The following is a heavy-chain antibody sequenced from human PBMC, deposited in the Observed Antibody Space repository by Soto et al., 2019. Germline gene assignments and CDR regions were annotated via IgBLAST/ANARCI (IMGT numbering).Heavy chain of an antibody. CDR1: GFSFTGYX. D-gene: IGHD2-8*02. V-gene: IGHV1-2*02. Sequence: XSGAEVKRPGASLKVSCKASGFSFTGYXIHWVRQAPGXGLEWMGWINPDSGATNYAQNFQGSVTLTSDTSISTASMDLTSLTSDDTAVYYCARGDYGTGGYPFPYFDYWGQGTLVIVSS. CDR3: ARGDYGTGGYPFPYFDY. CDR2: INPDSGAT. J-gene: IGHJ4*02.